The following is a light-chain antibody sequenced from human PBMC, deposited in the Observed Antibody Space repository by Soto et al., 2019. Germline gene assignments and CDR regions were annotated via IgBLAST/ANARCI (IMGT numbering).Light chain of an antibody. Sequence: EVVLTQSPGTVSLSPGERATLSCRASQSVTSNYLAWYQQKPGQAPRLLIYAASSSATGIPDRFSGSGSGTYFTLSISRLEPEDFAVYYCHQYGSSITWTFGQGTKVEIK. CDR1: QSVTSNY. CDR3: HQYGSSITWT. V-gene: IGKV3-20*01. CDR2: AAS. J-gene: IGKJ1*01.